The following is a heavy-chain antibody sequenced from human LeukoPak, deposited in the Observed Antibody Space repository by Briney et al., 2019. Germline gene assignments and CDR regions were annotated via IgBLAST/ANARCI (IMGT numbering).Heavy chain of an antibody. V-gene: IGHV3-23*01. CDR3: AKGGSASGYAPSDY. Sequence: GGSLRLSCMASGFTFSNYAMCWVRQAPGKGLEWVSSITHTGETTYYADSVKGRFTISRDNSKNTLSLLMNSLRVEDTAIFYCAKGGSASGYAPSDYWGQGTLVTVSS. CDR2: ITHTGETT. J-gene: IGHJ4*02. D-gene: IGHD2-2*01. CDR1: GFTFSNYA.